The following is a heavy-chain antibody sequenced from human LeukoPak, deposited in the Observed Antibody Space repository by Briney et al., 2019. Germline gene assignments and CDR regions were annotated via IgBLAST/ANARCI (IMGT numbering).Heavy chain of an antibody. D-gene: IGHD4-23*01. CDR3: AREGGDLRWKNRFDF. CDR1: GFIFSIYA. Sequence: GGSLRLSCAASGFIFSIYAMHWVRQAPGKGLEYVSAISSNGGSTNYADSVKGGFTISRDNSENTLYLQMNSLRAEDTAVYYCAREGGDLRWKNRFDFWGQGTLVTVSS. CDR2: ISSNGGST. J-gene: IGHJ4*02. V-gene: IGHV3-64*02.